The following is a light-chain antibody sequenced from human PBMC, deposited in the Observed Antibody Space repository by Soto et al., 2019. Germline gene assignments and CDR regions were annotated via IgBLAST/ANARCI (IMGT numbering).Light chain of an antibody. Sequence: DLQMTQSPSTLSASVGDRVTITCRASQSISSWLAWYQQKPGKAPKLLIYDASSLESGVPSRFSGSGSGTDFALTISGLQPDDFATYDCQQYSSYWTFGQGTKVDI. CDR3: QQYSSYWT. CDR1: QSISSW. J-gene: IGKJ1*01. V-gene: IGKV1-5*01. CDR2: DAS.